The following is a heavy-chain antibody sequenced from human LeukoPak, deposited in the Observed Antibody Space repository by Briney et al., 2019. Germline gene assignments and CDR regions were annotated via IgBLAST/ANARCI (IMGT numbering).Heavy chain of an antibody. CDR1: GVTFSRLV. V-gene: IGHV1-69*13. CDR2: IIPYFGTS. J-gene: IGHJ4*02. CDR3: TRDAGDYGGSGSYPDY. Sequence: GASVKVSCKASGVTFSRLVVSWVRQAPGQGLEWMGQIIPYFGTSNYAQNFQGRATLTADEATNTAYMELNRLRSDDTAVYYCTRDAGDYGGSGSYPDYWGQGTLVTVSS. D-gene: IGHD3-10*01.